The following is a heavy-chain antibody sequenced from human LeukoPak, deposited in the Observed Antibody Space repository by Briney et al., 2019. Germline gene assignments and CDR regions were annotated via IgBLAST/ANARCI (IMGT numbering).Heavy chain of an antibody. J-gene: IGHJ2*01. CDR3: ARDPFDFSQSTAYWYFDV. CDR1: GGSISSYY. Sequence: PSETLSLTCTVSGGSISSYYWSWIRQPPGKGLEWIGYIYYSGSTNYNPSLKSRVTISVDTSKNQFSLKLSSVTAADTAVYYCARDPFDFSQSTAYWYFDVWGRGTLVTVSS. D-gene: IGHD3/OR15-3a*01. CDR2: IYYSGST. V-gene: IGHV4-59*12.